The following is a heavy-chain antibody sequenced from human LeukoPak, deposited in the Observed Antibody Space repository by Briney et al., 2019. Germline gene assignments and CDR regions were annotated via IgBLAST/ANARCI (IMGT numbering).Heavy chain of an antibody. CDR2: IYYSGST. V-gene: IGHV4-59*01. J-gene: IGHJ3*02. Sequence: SETLSLTCTVSGGSISSYYWSWIRQPPGKGLEWIGYIYYSGSTNYNPSLKSRVTISVDTSKNQFSLKLSSVTAADTAVYYRARVDDSSGSLAHAFDIWGQGTMVTVPS. D-gene: IGHD3-22*01. CDR1: GGSISSYY. CDR3: ARVDDSSGSLAHAFDI.